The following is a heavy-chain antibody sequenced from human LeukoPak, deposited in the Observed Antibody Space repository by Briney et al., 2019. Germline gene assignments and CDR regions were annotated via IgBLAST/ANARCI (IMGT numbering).Heavy chain of an antibody. CDR2: ISGSGGST. D-gene: IGHD3-10*01. CDR3: ASFAELPPFYGMDV. Sequence: GGSLRLSCAASGFTFSSYAMSWVRQAPGKGLEWVSAISGSGGSTYYADSVKGRFTISRDNAKNSLYLQMNSLRAEDTAVYYCASFAELPPFYGMDVWGQGTTVTVSS. CDR1: GFTFSSYA. V-gene: IGHV3-23*01. J-gene: IGHJ6*02.